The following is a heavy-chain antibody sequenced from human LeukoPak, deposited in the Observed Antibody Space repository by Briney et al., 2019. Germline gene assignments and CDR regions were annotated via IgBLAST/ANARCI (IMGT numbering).Heavy chain of an antibody. Sequence: GGSLRLSCAASGFTVSSNYMSWVRQAPGKGLEWVSVIYTGVSTYYADSVRGRFAISRDNSKNTLYLQMNSLRAEGTAVYYCARVRPHPIIDVWGKGTTVTVSS. V-gene: IGHV3-53*01. CDR1: GFTVSSNY. CDR2: IYTGVST. CDR3: ARVRPHPIIDV. J-gene: IGHJ6*03. D-gene: IGHD6-6*01.